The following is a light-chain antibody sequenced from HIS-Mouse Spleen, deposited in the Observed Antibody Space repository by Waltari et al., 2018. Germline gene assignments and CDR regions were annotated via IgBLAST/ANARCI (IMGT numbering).Light chain of an antibody. CDR3: CSYAGSSTLV. J-gene: IGLJ2*01. V-gene: IGLV2-23*01. CDR2: EGS. Sequence: QSALTQPASVSGSPGQSITISCTGTSSDVGSDNLVFWYQQHPGKAPKLMIYEGSKRPSGVSNRFSGSKSGNTASLTISGLQAEDEADYYCCSYAGSSTLVFGGGTKLTVL. CDR1: SSDVGSDNL.